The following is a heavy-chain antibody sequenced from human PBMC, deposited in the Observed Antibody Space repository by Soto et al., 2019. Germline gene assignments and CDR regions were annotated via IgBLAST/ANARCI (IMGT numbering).Heavy chain of an antibody. CDR1: GFTFTGYY. V-gene: IGHV1-2*04. CDR2: INPNSGGT. Sequence: GGSLRLSCAASGFTFTGYYMHWVRQAPGQGLEWMGWINPNSGGTNYAQKFQGWVTMTRDTSISTAYMELSRLRSDDTAVYYCARGSQWLRSTTKMDVWGQGTTVTVSS. D-gene: IGHD5-12*01. CDR3: ARGSQWLRSTTKMDV. J-gene: IGHJ6*02.